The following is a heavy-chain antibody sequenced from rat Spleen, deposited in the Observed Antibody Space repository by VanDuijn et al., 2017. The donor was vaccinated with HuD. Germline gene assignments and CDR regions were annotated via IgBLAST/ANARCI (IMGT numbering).Heavy chain of an antibody. D-gene: IGHD1-11*01. J-gene: IGHJ2*01. CDR3: TRGEEAIGGY. CDR1: GFSLTDYS. CDR2: MWGGGST. V-gene: IGHV2S63*01. Sequence: EVQLKVSGPGLVQPSQNLSLTCTVPGFSLTDYSVHWVRQPPGKGLEWLGVMWGGGSTAYNSALKSRLSISRDTSKSQVFLKMNSLRSEDTATYYCTRGEEAIGGYWGQGVMVTVSS.